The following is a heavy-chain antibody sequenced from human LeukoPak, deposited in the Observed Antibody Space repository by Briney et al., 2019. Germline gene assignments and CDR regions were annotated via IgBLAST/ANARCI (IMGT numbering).Heavy chain of an antibody. CDR2: MYYSGST. Sequence: PSATLSLTCTVAGGSIGSSSYYWGWIRQPPGKGLEWIGSMYYSGSTYYSPSLKSRVTISEATSKSQFSLKLGSVTAADTAAYYCARYYYDSSGYYYLDYWGQGTLVTVSS. CDR3: ARYYYDSSGYYYLDY. J-gene: IGHJ4*02. V-gene: IGHV4-39*01. D-gene: IGHD3-22*01. CDR1: GGSIGSSSYY.